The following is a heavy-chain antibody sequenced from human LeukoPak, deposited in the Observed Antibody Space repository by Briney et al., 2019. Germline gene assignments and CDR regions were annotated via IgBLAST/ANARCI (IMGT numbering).Heavy chain of an antibody. D-gene: IGHD2-2*01. Sequence: GRSLRLSCAASGFTFSSYAMHWVRQAPGKGLEWVAVISYDGSNKYYADSVKGRFTISRDNSKNTLYLQMNSLRAEDTAVYYCARDGYCSSTRCYYNWFDPWGQGTLVTVSS. CDR1: GFTFSSYA. J-gene: IGHJ5*02. CDR2: ISYDGSNK. CDR3: ARDGYCSSTRCYYNWFDP. V-gene: IGHV3-30-3*01.